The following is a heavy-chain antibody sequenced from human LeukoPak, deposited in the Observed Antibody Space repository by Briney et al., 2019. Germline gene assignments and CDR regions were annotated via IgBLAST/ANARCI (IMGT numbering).Heavy chain of an antibody. Sequence: PGGSLRLSCAASGFHFSTYGMHWVRQAPGKGLEWEGVIWYDGSNKIYAESVKGRFTISRDNSKNTLYLQMNSLRAEDTAVYYCARDRSWGSQCYFDYWGQGTLVTVSS. J-gene: IGHJ4*02. D-gene: IGHD7-27*01. CDR2: IWYDGSNK. CDR3: ARDRSWGSQCYFDY. V-gene: IGHV3-33*01. CDR1: GFHFSTYG.